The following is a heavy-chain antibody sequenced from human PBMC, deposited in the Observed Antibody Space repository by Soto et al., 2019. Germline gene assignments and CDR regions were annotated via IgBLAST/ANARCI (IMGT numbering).Heavy chain of an antibody. CDR2: IIPIFGTA. Sequence: QVQLVQSGAEVKKPGSSVKVSCKASGGTFSSYAISWVRQAPGQGLKWMGGIIPIFGTANYAQKFQGRVTITADESTDTAFMELSSLRSEDTGLYYCASYLRFTNDYGMDVWGQGTTVTVSS. J-gene: IGHJ6*02. CDR3: ASYLRFTNDYGMDV. D-gene: IGHD2-8*01. V-gene: IGHV1-69*12. CDR1: GGTFSSYA.